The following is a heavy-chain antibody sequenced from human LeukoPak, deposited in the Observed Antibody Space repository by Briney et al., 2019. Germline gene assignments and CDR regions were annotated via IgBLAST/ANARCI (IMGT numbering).Heavy chain of an antibody. CDR3: TKVDGVLPDAFDI. CDR1: GFTFDRFT. J-gene: IGHJ3*02. V-gene: IGHV3-43*01. D-gene: IGHD5-24*01. Sequence: GGSLRLSCAASGFTFDRFTIHWVRQTPGKGLEWVSLINRRGHTFYADSVKGRFTISRDNAKNSLYLQMNSLRVEDTALYYCTKVDGVLPDAFDIWGQGTMVTVSS. CDR2: INRRGHT.